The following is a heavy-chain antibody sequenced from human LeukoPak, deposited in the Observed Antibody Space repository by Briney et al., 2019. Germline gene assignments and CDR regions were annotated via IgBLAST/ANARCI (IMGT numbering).Heavy chain of an antibody. CDR1: GFTFSDYY. D-gene: IGHD2-15*01. Sequence: NAGGSLRLSCAASGFTFSDYYMSWIRQAPGKGLEWVSSISSSTSYIYYADSVKGRLTISRDNAKNSLYLQMNSLRAEDTAIYYCARDPTPRYCSGGSCYTHYGMDVWGQGTTVTVSS. J-gene: IGHJ6*02. CDR3: ARDPTPRYCSGGSCYTHYGMDV. V-gene: IGHV3-11*06. CDR2: ISSSTSYI.